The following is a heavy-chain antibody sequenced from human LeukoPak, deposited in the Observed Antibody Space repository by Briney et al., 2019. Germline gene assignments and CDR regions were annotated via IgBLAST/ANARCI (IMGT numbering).Heavy chain of an antibody. Sequence: PGGSLRLSCAASGFTFSTCSMNWVRQAPGKGLEWVSSISSSSSRIYYADSVKGRFTISRDISKNTLYLQMNSLRAEDTAVYYCAKDLDSTGYFYGGDNWGQGTLVTVSS. V-gene: IGHV3-21*04. CDR3: AKDLDSTGYFYGGDN. CDR1: GFTFSTCS. D-gene: IGHD3-22*01. J-gene: IGHJ4*02. CDR2: ISSSSSRI.